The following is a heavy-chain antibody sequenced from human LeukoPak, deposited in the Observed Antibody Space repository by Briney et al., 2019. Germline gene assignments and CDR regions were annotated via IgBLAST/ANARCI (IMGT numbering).Heavy chain of an antibody. CDR1: GFTFSNYF. J-gene: IGHJ4*02. D-gene: IGHD5-24*01. CDR3: ARDQGDGYNFWDY. CDR2: ISSGSSYI. V-gene: IGHV3-21*01. Sequence: GGSLRLSCATSGFTFSNYFMNWVRQAPGEGLEWVSSISSGSSYIYYADSVKGRFTISRDNAKNSLFLQMNSLRAEDTAVYYCARDQGDGYNFWDYWGQGTLVTVSS.